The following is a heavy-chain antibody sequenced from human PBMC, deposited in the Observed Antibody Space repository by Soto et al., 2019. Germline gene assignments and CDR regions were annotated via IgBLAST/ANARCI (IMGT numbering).Heavy chain of an antibody. CDR1: GFTFSSYA. D-gene: IGHD1-26*01. J-gene: IGHJ6*02. CDR2: ISGSGGST. V-gene: IGHV3-23*01. Sequence: GGSLRLSCAASGFTFSSYALSWVRQAPWKGLEWVSAISGSGGSTYYADSVKGRFTISTDNSKNTLYLQMNSLRAEDTAVYYCAKHVPGRYYYYGMDVWGHGTTVTASS. CDR3: AKHVPGRYYYYGMDV.